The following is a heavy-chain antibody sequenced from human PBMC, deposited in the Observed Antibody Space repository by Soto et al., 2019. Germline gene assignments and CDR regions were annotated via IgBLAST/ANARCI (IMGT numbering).Heavy chain of an antibody. D-gene: IGHD3-10*01. J-gene: IGHJ4*02. CDR1: GFTFSNAW. V-gene: IGHV3-15*01. CDR2: IKSKTDGGTT. Sequence: EVQLVESGGGLVKPGGSLRLSCAASGFTFSNAWMSWVRQAPGKGLEWVGRIKSKTDGGTTDYAAPVKGRFTISRDDSKNTLYLQMNSLKTEDTAVYYCTTVLLWFGELLFDCWGQGTLVTVSS. CDR3: TTVLLWFGELLFDC.